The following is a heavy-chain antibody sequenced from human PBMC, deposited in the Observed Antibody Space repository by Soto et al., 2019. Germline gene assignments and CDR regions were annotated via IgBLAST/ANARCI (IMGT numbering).Heavy chain of an antibody. D-gene: IGHD2-21*02. CDR1: GYTFSSYG. CDR2: ISGYNGDT. CDR3: ARDLAHCGGDCYYDTFDI. Sequence: ASVKVSCKASGYTFSSYGISWVRQAPGQGLEWMGWISGYNGDTNYAQKVRGRVTVTADTSTSTTYMELGSLRSDDAAVYYCARDLAHCGGDCYYDTFDIWGQGTMVTVSS. V-gene: IGHV1-18*04. J-gene: IGHJ3*02.